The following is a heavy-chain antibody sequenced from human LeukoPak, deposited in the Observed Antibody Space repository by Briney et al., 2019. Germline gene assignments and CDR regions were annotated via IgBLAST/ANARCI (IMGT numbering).Heavy chain of an antibody. Sequence: PSETLSLTCTVSVGSISSSSYHWGWIRQPPGKGLEWIGYIYYSGSTNYNPSLKSRVTISVDTSKNQFSLKLSSVTAADTAVYYCASDPSGSYHGWFDPWGQGTLVTVSS. CDR3: ASDPSGSYHGWFDP. V-gene: IGHV4-61*05. CDR1: VGSISSSSYH. D-gene: IGHD1-26*01. J-gene: IGHJ5*02. CDR2: IYYSGST.